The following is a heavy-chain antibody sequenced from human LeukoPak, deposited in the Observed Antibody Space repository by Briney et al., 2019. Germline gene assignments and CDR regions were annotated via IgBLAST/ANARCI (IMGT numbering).Heavy chain of an antibody. J-gene: IGHJ4*02. Sequence: PGGSLRLSCAASGFTFTTCNMNWFRQAPGKGLEWISYISSTTKNVYYADSVRGRFTISRDNAKNSLYLQMNSLRAEDTAVYYYATDTYYSDTAAECDYWGQGTLVTVSS. CDR1: GFTFTTCN. CDR2: ISSTTKNV. D-gene: IGHD3-22*01. V-gene: IGHV3-48*01. CDR3: ATDTYYSDTAAECDY.